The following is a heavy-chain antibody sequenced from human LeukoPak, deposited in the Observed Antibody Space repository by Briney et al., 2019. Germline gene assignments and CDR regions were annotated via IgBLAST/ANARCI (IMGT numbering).Heavy chain of an antibody. CDR2: ISSSSSYI. D-gene: IGHD2-8*01. J-gene: IGHJ4*02. V-gene: IGHV3-21*01. CDR1: RFTFSSYS. CDR3: ARDWGYCTNGVCHQPFDY. Sequence: PGGSLRLSCAASRFTFSSYSMNWVRQAPGKGLEWVSSISSSSSYIYYADSVKGRFTISRDNAKNSLYLQMNSLRAEDTAVYYCARDWGYCTNGVCHQPFDYWGQGTLVTVSS.